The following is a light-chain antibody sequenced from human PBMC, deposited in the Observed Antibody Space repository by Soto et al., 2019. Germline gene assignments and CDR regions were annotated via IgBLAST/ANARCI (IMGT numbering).Light chain of an antibody. Sequence: ANQMTQSPSSLSASLGDTVTINCRASQPIRSSLVWYQQKSGKAPNLLISDASSLHSGVPSRFSGSGFGTHLNLTISGLQSEDFGTYYCLQDATYPWTFGQGTRVDVK. J-gene: IGKJ1*01. CDR3: LQDATYPWT. CDR1: QPIRSS. V-gene: IGKV1-6*01. CDR2: DAS.